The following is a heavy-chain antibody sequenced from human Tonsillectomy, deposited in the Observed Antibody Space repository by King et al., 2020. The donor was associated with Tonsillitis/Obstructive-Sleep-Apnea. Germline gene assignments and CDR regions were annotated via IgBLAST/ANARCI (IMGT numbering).Heavy chain of an antibody. V-gene: IGHV3-66*01. J-gene: IGHJ4*02. D-gene: IGHD2-15*01. Sequence: VQLVESGGGLVQPGGSLRLSCTVSGFTVSSSYMSWVRQAPGKGLEGGSVFFCVGGTYYADSVQGRFSMSTDNSKNTLFLQMNSLRAEDTALYYCVKDVYCSGGTCYTTYWGQGTLVTVSS. CDR1: GFTVSSSY. CDR2: FFCVGGT. CDR3: VKDVYCSGGTCYTTY.